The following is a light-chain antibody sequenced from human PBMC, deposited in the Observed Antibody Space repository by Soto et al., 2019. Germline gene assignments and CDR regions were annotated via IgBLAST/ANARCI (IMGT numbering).Light chain of an antibody. V-gene: IGKV1-5*01. CDR2: DAS. CDR1: QSISTL. CDR3: KNYDKESPAT. J-gene: IGKJ1*01. Sequence: GDRVTTTCRASQSISTLLAWYQQKPGKAPKLLIYDASSLESGVPSRFSGSGSGTEFTLTISSLQPEDVATYYCKNYDKESPATFGQGTKVDNK.